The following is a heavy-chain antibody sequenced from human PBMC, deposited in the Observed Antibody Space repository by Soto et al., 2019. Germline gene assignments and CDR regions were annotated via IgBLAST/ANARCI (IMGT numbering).Heavy chain of an antibody. CDR1: GGSISSGGYY. CDR2: IYYSGST. V-gene: IGHV4-31*03. D-gene: IGHD2-21*02. Sequence: QVQLQESGPGLVKPSQTLSLTCTVSGGSISSGGYYWSWIRQHPGKGLEWIGYIYYSGSTYYNPSLKCRVTISVDTSKNQFSLKLSSVTAADTAVYYCARVCGGDCHNAFDIWGQGTMVTVSS. J-gene: IGHJ3*02. CDR3: ARVCGGDCHNAFDI.